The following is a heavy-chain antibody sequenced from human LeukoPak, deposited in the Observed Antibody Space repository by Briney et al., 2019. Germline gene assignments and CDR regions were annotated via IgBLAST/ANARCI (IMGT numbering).Heavy chain of an antibody. V-gene: IGHV4-34*01. D-gene: IGHD3-16*02. J-gene: IGHJ4*02. CDR3: ARMGGLAYVWGSYRYPFDY. CDR2: INHSGST. Sequence: PSETLSLTCAVYGGSFSGYYWSWIRQPPGKGLEWIGEINHSGSTNYNPSLKSRVTISVDTSKNQFSLKLSSVTAADTAVYYCARMGGLAYVWGSYRYPFDYWGQGTLVTVSS. CDR1: GGSFSGYY.